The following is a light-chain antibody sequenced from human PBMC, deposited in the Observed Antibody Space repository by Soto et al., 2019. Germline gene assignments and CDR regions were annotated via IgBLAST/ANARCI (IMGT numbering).Light chain of an antibody. CDR3: QQYNSYSRT. CDR2: KAS. J-gene: IGKJ1*01. CDR1: QSISSW. V-gene: IGKV1-5*03. Sequence: DIQMTQSPSTLSASVGDRVTITFRASQSISSWLAWYQQKPGKAPKLLIYKASSLESGVPSRFGGSGSGTEFTLTISSLQPDDFATYFCQQYNSYSRTFGQGTKVDIK.